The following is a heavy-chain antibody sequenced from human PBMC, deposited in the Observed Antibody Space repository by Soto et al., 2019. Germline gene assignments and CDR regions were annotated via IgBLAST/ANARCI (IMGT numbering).Heavy chain of an antibody. V-gene: IGHV4-34*01. D-gene: IGHD1-1*01. CDR2: INHSGST. CDR1: GGSFSGYY. Sequence: SETLSLTCAVYGGSFSGYYWSWIRQPPGKGLEWIGEINHSGSTNYNPSLKSRVTISVDTSKNQFSLKLSSVTAADTAVYYCASRSPWNDGWFDPWGQGTLVTVSS. CDR3: ASRSPWNDGWFDP. J-gene: IGHJ5*02.